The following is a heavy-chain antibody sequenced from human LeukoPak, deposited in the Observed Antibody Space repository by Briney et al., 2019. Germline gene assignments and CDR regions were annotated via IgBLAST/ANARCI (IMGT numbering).Heavy chain of an antibody. D-gene: IGHD3-22*01. CDR3: AKDSRGYQDYFDY. J-gene: IGHJ4*02. V-gene: IGHV3-23*01. CDR2: ISGSGGST. Sequence: GGSLTLSCAAFGFTFSTYGMSWVRQAAGKGLEWVSFISGSGGSTYYAASVKGRFTISRDNSKHTLYLQMNSLRAKDTAVYYCAKDSRGYQDYFDYWGQGTLVTVSS. CDR1: GFTFSTYG.